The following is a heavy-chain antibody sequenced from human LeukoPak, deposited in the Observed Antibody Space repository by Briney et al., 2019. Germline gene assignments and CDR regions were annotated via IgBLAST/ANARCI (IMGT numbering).Heavy chain of an antibody. Sequence: PLETLSLTSGVPGGSICDNSWSWIRQPPGKGLEWIGYIYYSGNTNYNPSLKNRVTISVDTSKNQFSLKLSSVTAADTAVYYCARGYSGSYGRFDYWGQGTLATVSS. CDR2: IYYSGNT. D-gene: IGHD1-26*01. CDR1: GGSICDNS. CDR3: ARGYSGSYGRFDY. V-gene: IGHV4-59*01. J-gene: IGHJ4*02.